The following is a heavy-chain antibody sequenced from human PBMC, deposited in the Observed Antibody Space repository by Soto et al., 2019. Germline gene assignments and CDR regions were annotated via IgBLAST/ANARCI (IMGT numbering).Heavy chain of an antibody. J-gene: IGHJ4*02. Sequence: EVQLVASGGGLVQPGGSLRLSCAASGFTVSSYLMHWVRQAPGKGLVWVSRINSDGSSTSFADSVKGRFTISRDNAKNTLYLEMNSLRAEDTAVYYCARVNYGAYGGVYDYWGQGTLVTVSS. CDR1: GFTVSSYL. CDR3: ARVNYGAYGGVYDY. V-gene: IGHV3-74*01. CDR2: INSDGSST. D-gene: IGHD4-17*01.